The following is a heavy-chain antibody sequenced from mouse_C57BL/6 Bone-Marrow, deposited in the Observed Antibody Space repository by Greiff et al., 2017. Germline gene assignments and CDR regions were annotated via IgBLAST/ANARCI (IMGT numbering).Heavy chain of an antibody. CDR1: GYTFTDYY. CDR3: ARGYYAMDY. CDR2: IYPGSGNT. J-gene: IGHJ4*01. Sequence: VQLVESGAELVRPGASVKLSCKASGYTFTDYYINWVKQRPGQGLEWIGRIYPGSGNTYYNEKFKGKGTLTAEKSSITASMQLSSLTSAYSSFYFCARGYYAMDYWGQGTSVPVSS. V-gene: IGHV1-76*01.